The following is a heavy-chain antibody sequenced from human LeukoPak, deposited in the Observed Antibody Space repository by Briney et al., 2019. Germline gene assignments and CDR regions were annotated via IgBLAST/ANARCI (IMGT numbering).Heavy chain of an antibody. V-gene: IGHV4-34*01. CDR2: INHSGST. J-gene: IGHJ4*02. CDR3: ARGLFEMNTIRPFPFDL. D-gene: IGHD5-24*01. CDR1: GGSFSGYY. Sequence: PSETLSLTCAVYGGSFSGYYWSWIRQPSGKGLEWIGEINHSGSTNYNPSLKSRVPISLDTSKNQFSLKLSSVTAADTAVYYCARGLFEMNTIRPFPFDLWGQGTLVTVSS.